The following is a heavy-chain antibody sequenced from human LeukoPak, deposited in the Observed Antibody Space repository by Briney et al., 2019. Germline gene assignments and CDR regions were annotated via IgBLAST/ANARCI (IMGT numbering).Heavy chain of an antibody. CDR2: INHSGST. CDR3: ARGRVPSRL. CDR1: GDSISTSNSY. J-gene: IGHJ4*02. D-gene: IGHD3-10*01. V-gene: IGHV4-39*07. Sequence: PSETLSLTCTVSGDSISTSNSYWGWIRQPSGKGLEWIGEINHSGSTNYNPSLKSRVTISVDTSKNQFSLKLSSVTAADTAVYYCARGRVPSRLWGQGTLVTVSS.